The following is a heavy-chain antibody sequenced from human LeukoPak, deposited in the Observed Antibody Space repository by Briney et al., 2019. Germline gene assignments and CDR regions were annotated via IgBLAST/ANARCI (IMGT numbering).Heavy chain of an antibody. D-gene: IGHD3-10*01. CDR2: ISSSSSYI. Sequence: GGSLRLSCAASGFTFSSYSMNWVRQAPGKGLEWVSSISSSSSYIYYADSVKGRFTISRDNSKNTLYLQMNSLRAEDTAVYYCAKDPAYYRAFDIWGQGTMVTVSS. J-gene: IGHJ3*02. CDR3: AKDPAYYRAFDI. V-gene: IGHV3-21*04. CDR1: GFTFSSYS.